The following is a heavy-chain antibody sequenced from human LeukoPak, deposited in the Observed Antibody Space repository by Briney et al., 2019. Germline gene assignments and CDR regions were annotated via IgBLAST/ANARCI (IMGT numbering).Heavy chain of an antibody. D-gene: IGHD3-3*01. J-gene: IGHJ4*02. CDR1: GFTFSDYY. Sequence: GGSLRLSCAASGFTFSDYYMSWIRQPPGKGREWISYISSRGSTISYADSVKGRFIISRDKAKNSLYLQMNSLRAEDTAVYYCARVNPTLSGYYPGWGQGTLVTVSS. CDR2: ISSRGSTI. CDR3: ARVNPTLSGYYPG. V-gene: IGHV3-11*01.